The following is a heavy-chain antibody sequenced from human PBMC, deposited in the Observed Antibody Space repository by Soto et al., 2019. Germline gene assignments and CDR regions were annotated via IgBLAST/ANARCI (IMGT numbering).Heavy chain of an antibody. CDR2: INHSGST. J-gene: IGHJ4*02. CDR1: GGSIRSYY. V-gene: IGHV4-59*01. Sequence: PSETLSLTCIVSGGSIRSYYWSWIRQPPGKGPEWIGYINHSGSTNYNPSLKSRVTISLDTSKNQVSLRLSSVTAADTAVYYCARGPRVAGTGREGVDYWDQGTLVIVSS. CDR3: ARGPRVAGTGREGVDY. D-gene: IGHD1-1*01.